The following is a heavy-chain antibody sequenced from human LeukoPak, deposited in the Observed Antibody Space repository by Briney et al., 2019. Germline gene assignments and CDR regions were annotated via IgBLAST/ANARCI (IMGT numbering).Heavy chain of an antibody. D-gene: IGHD3-22*01. J-gene: IGHJ3*02. CDR2: IYSGGST. CDR1: GFTVSSNY. CDR3: AGAVVLRNAFDI. V-gene: IGHV3-53*01. Sequence: GGSLRLSCAASGFTVSSNYMSWVRQARGKGLEWVSVIYSGGSTYYADSVKGRFTISRDNSKNTLYLQMNSLRAEDTAVYYCAGAVVLRNAFDIWGQGTMVTVSS.